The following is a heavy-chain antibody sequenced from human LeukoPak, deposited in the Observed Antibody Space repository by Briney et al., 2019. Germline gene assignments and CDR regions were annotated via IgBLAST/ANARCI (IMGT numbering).Heavy chain of an antibody. CDR3: ATTAATAGMNWFDP. V-gene: IGHV1-69*13. D-gene: IGHD6-13*01. Sequence: ASVKVSCKASGGTFSNYAISWVRQAPGQGLEWMGGIIPIFGTANYAQKFQGRVTITADESTSTAYMELSSLRSEDTAVYYCATTAATAGMNWFDPWGQGTLVTVSS. CDR2: IIPIFGTA. CDR1: GGTFSNYA. J-gene: IGHJ5*02.